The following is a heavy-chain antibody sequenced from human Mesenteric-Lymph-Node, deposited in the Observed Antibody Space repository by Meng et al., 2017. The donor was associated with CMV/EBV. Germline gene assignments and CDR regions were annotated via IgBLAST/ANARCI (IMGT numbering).Heavy chain of an antibody. D-gene: IGHD2-15*01. CDR2: TSHDGSNR. CDR1: GFSFSDYV. Sequence: GESLKISCAASGFSFSDYVMDWVRQAPGKGLEWVALTSHDGSNRYADSVKGRFTISRDNSKNTLSLQMTSLRTDDTAVYYCARGGVAGHLDWYFDLWGRGTLVTVSS. CDR3: ARGGVAGHLDWYFDL. V-gene: IGHV3-30*04. J-gene: IGHJ2*01.